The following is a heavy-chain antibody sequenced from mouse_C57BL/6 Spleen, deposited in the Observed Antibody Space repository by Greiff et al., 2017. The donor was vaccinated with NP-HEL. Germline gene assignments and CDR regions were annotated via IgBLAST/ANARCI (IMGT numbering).Heavy chain of an antibody. Sequence: QVQLKQPGTELVKPGASVKLSCKASGYTFTSYWMHWVKQRPGQGLEWIGNINPSNGGTNYNEKFKGKATLTVDKSSSTAYMQLSRLTSEDYAVYDCARYYDGTGPHFDYWGQGTTLTVSS. J-gene: IGHJ2*01. CDR1: GYTFTSYW. CDR2: INPSNGGT. V-gene: IGHV1-53*01. D-gene: IGHD1-1*01. CDR3: ARYYDGTGPHFDY.